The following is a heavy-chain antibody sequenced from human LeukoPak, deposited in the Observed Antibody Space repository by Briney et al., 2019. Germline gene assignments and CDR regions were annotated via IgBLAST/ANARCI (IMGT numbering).Heavy chain of an antibody. Sequence: PGGSLRLSCAASGFTFSSYAMHWVRQAPGKGVEGVSGISWNSGSIGYADSVKGRFTISRDNSKNTLYLQMNSLRAEDTAVYYCARGRRVAVAGHDAFDIWGQGTMVTVSS. J-gene: IGHJ3*02. CDR1: GFTFSSYA. CDR3: ARGRRVAVAGHDAFDI. V-gene: IGHV3-64*02. D-gene: IGHD6-19*01. CDR2: ISWNSGSI.